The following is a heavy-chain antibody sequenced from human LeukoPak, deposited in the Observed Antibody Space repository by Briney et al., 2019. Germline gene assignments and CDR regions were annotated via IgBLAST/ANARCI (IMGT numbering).Heavy chain of an antibody. V-gene: IGHV1-46*03. CDR1: GYTFTNHY. CDR2: INPGDGGT. Sequence: ASVKVSCKTSGYTFTNHYLHWVRQAPGQGLEWMGVINPGDGGTNYAQEFQGRVTMTRDTSTSTVYMELSSLRSEDTAVFYCTRLGQLVFDYWGQGTLVTVSS. J-gene: IGHJ4*02. D-gene: IGHD6-6*01. CDR3: TRLGQLVFDY.